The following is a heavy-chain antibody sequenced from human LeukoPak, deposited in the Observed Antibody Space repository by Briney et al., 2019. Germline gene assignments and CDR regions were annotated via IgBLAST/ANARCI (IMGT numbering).Heavy chain of an antibody. V-gene: IGHV4-34*01. CDR2: INHSGYT. CDR3: TRAVAGHPD. Sequence: SETLSLTCAVSGVAFSNYYWSWVRQSPRKGLEWIGEINHSGYTNYNPSLKSRVTMSIDTSKNQFFLMLTSVTAADTAVYYCTRAVAGHPDWGQGTLVTVSS. D-gene: IGHD6-19*01. J-gene: IGHJ4*02. CDR1: GVAFSNYY.